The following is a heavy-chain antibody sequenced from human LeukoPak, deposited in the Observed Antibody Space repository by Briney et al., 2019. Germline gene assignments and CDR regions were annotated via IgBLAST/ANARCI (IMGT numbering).Heavy chain of an antibody. J-gene: IGHJ3*01. CDR2: IYHSGST. D-gene: IGHD3-22*01. CDR1: GYSISSGYY. V-gene: IGHV4-38-2*02. Sequence: SETLSLTCTVSGYSISSGYYWGWIRQPPGKGLEWIGSIYHSGSTYYNPSLKSRVTIPVDTSKNQFSLKLSSVTAADTAVYYCARESTMIVVVGWGQGTMVTVSS. CDR3: ARESTMIVVVG.